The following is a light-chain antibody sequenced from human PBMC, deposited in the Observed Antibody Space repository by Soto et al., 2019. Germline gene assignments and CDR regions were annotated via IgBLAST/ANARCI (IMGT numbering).Light chain of an antibody. CDR1: QSVSSN. CDR3: QQYNNWPPYT. CDR2: GAS. Sequence: EIVMTQSPATLSVSPGERATLSCRASQSVSSNLAWYQQKPGQSPRLLIYGASTKATGMPARFSCSGSGTEFTLTISSLQSEDFAVYYCQQYNNWPPYTFGQGTKLEIK. V-gene: IGKV3-15*01. J-gene: IGKJ2*01.